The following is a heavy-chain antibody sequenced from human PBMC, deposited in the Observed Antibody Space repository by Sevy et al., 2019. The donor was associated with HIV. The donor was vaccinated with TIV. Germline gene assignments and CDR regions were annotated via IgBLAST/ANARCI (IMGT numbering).Heavy chain of an antibody. CDR3: ARDRATSATGTLFDY. D-gene: IGHD3-9*01. V-gene: IGHV3-23*01. J-gene: IGHJ4*02. CDR2: LSDSGVST. CDR1: GFTSSSYA. Sequence: GGSLRLSCAASGFTSSSYAMSWVRQPPGRGLEWVSTLSDSGVSTYYADSVKGRFTISRDNSKNILYLQMNSLRAEDTAVYYCARDRATSATGTLFDYCAREPWSPSPQ.